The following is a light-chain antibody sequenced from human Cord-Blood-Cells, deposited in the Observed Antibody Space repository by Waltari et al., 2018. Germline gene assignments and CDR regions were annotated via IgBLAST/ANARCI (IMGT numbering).Light chain of an antibody. Sequence: QSALTQPASVSGSPGQSITISCPGTSSDVGGYHYVSWYQQHPGKTPKLMIYDVSKRPSGVSNRFSGSKSGNTASLTISGLQAEDEADYSCSSYTSSSTWVFGGGTKLTVL. CDR1: SSDVGGYHY. CDR3: SSYTSSSTWV. J-gene: IGLJ3*02. CDR2: DVS. V-gene: IGLV2-14*01.